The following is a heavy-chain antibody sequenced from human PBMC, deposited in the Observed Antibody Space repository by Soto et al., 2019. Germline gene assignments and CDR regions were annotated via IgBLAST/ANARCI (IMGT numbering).Heavy chain of an antibody. CDR3: ARGAGYYDSSGYYYRAFDI. Sequence: SVKVSCQTSGVTFSSYAINWVRQAPGQGLEWMGGIIPFFGAANYAQKFQGRVTITADESTSRAYMELSSLRSEDTAVYYCARGAGYYDSSGYYYRAFDIWGQGTMVTVSS. J-gene: IGHJ3*02. CDR2: IIPFFGAA. D-gene: IGHD3-22*01. V-gene: IGHV1-69*13. CDR1: GVTFSSYA.